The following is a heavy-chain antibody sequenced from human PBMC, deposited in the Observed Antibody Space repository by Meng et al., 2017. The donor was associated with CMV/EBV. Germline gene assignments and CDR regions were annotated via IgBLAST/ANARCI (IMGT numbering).Heavy chain of an antibody. J-gene: IGHJ4*02. CDR2: ISSSGSTI. V-gene: IGHV3-48*01. CDR1: GFTFSSYS. D-gene: IGHD2-2*01. CDR3: ASWGGVVPADY. Sequence: GESLKISCAASGFTFSSYSMNWVRQAPGKGLEWVSYISSSGSTIYYADSVKGRFTISRDKAKNSLYLQMNSLRAEDTAVYYCASWGGVVPADYWGQGTLVTVSS.